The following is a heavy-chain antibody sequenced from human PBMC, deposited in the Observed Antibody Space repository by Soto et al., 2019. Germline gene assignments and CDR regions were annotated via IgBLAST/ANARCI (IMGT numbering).Heavy chain of an antibody. CDR3: AKDSTVTTSLYFYYYGFDV. Sequence: VQLLESGGGLVQPGGSLRLACTASGFTFNHYAMSWVRQAPGKGLEWVSAVSGRRGSTKYADSVKGRFIISRDNSNSTLYLQMDSLRGEDTAVYYCAKDSTVTTSLYFYYYGFDVWGQGTTVTVSS. CDR1: GFTFNHYA. V-gene: IGHV3-23*01. CDR2: VSGRRGST. J-gene: IGHJ6*01. D-gene: IGHD4-17*01.